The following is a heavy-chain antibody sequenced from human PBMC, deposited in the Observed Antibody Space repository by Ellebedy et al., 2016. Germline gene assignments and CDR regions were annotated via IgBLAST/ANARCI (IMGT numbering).Heavy chain of an antibody. CDR3: TTVYRYNYDSV. V-gene: IGHV3-15*01. Sequence: GESLKISCAASGFTFSDHYMNWVRQAPGKGLEWVGRIKSKTDGGAADYAAPVKGRFTISRDDSKNTLYLQMNSLKTEDTAVYFCTTVYRYNYDSVWGQGTLVTVSS. CDR1: GFTFSDHY. D-gene: IGHD5-18*01. J-gene: IGHJ4*02. CDR2: IKSKTDGGAA.